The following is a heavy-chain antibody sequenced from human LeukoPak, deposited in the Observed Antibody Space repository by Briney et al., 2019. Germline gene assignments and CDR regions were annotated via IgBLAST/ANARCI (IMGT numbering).Heavy chain of an antibody. D-gene: IGHD1-1*01. V-gene: IGHV3-33*01. J-gene: IGHJ4*02. CDR2: VWYDGTKK. CDR1: GFSFSNSD. CDR3: ARSLGVLEDY. Sequence: PGGSLRLSCAASGFSFSNSDMYWVRQAPGQGLEWVAVVWYDGTKKFYADSVKGRFAISRDNSKNTLYLQMNSLRAEDTAVYYCARSLGVLEDYWGQGTLVTVSS.